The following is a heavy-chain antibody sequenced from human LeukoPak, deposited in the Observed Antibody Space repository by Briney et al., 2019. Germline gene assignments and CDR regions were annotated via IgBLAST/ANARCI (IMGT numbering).Heavy chain of an antibody. J-gene: IGHJ4*02. Sequence: GGSLRLSCAASGFTFSSYAMSWVRQAPGKGLEWVSAISGSGSSTYYADSVKGRFTISRDNSKNTLYLQMNSLRAEDTAVYYCAKGLYDILTGYFNDWGQGTLVTVSS. CDR3: AKGLYDILTGYFND. V-gene: IGHV3-23*01. CDR2: ISGSGSST. CDR1: GFTFSSYA. D-gene: IGHD3-9*01.